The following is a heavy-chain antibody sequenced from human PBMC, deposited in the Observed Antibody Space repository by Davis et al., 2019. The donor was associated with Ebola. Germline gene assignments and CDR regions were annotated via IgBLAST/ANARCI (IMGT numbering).Heavy chain of an antibody. V-gene: IGHV3-9*01. J-gene: IGHJ5*02. D-gene: IGHD3-10*01. Sequence: PGGSLRLSCATSGLTFDDYAMHWFWPAPGKGLEWVSGINSNSGTSAYADSVKGRYTISRDNAQDSLYLQMNSLRTEDTAFYYCGKDFYGSGSYIDAWGQGTLVTVSS. CDR1: GLTFDDYA. CDR2: INSNSGTS. CDR3: GKDFYGSGSYIDA.